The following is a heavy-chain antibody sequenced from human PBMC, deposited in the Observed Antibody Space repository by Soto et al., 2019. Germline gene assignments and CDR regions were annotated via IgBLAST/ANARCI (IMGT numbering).Heavy chain of an antibody. V-gene: IGHV3-33*01. CDR2: IWYDGSNK. CDR3: ARDAEYSGYVAYGMDV. J-gene: IGHJ6*02. D-gene: IGHD5-12*01. CDR1: GFTFSSYG. Sequence: GGSLRLSCAASGFTFSSYGMHWVRQAPGKGLEWVAVIWYDGSNKYYADSVKGRFTISRDNSKNTLYLQMNSLRAEDTAVYYCARDAEYSGYVAYGMDVWGQGTTVTVSS.